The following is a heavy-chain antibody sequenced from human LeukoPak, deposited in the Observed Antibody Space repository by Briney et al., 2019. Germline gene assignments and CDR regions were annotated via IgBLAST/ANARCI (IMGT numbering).Heavy chain of an antibody. Sequence: ASVKVSCKASGYTFTSYDISWVRQAPGQGLEWMGRIIPILGIANYAQKFQGRVTITADKSTSTAYMELSSLRSEDTAVYYCARVTMVRATKGYYYYGMDVWGQGTTVTVSS. CDR3: ARVTMVRATKGYYYYGMDV. CDR2: IIPILGIA. D-gene: IGHD3-10*01. V-gene: IGHV1-69*04. J-gene: IGHJ6*02. CDR1: GYTFTSYD.